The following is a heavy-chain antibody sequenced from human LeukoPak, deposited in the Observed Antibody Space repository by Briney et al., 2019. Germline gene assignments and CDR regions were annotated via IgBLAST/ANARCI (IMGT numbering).Heavy chain of an antibody. J-gene: IGHJ5*02. Sequence: GGSLRLSCAASGFTFSSYGMHWVRQAPGKGLEWVAVISYDGSNKYYADSVKGRFTISRDNSKNSLYLQMNSLRAEDTAVYYCARDPEIDIQEGGWFDPWGQGTLVTVSS. CDR2: ISYDGSNK. V-gene: IGHV3-30*03. CDR1: GFTFSSYG. CDR3: ARDPEIDIQEGGWFDP. D-gene: IGHD2-21*01.